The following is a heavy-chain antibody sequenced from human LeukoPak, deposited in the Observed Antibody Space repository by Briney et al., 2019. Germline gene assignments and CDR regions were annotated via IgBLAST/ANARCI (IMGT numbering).Heavy chain of an antibody. V-gene: IGHV3-21*01. CDR2: ISSSSSYI. D-gene: IGHD2-2*02. Sequence: GGSLRLSCAASGFTFSSYSMNWVRQAPGKGLEWVSSISSSSSYIYYADSVKGRFAISRDNAKNSLYLQMNSLRAEDTAVYYCARLGYCSSTSCFTLGRHYFDYCGQGTLVTVSS. CDR3: ARLGYCSSTSCFTLGRHYFDY. J-gene: IGHJ4*02. CDR1: GFTFSSYS.